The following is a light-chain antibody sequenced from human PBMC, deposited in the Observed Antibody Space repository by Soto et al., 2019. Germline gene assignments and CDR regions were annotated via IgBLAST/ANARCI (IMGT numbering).Light chain of an antibody. V-gene: IGLV1-40*01. Sequence: SVLTQPPSVSGAPGQRVTISCAGSSSNIGARYDVHWYQQLPGTAPKLLIYGNSNRPSGVPDRFSGSKSGTSASLAITGLQAEDEADYYCQSYDSSLSGPVFGGGTKLTVL. J-gene: IGLJ2*01. CDR1: SSNIGARYD. CDR3: QSYDSSLSGPV. CDR2: GNS.